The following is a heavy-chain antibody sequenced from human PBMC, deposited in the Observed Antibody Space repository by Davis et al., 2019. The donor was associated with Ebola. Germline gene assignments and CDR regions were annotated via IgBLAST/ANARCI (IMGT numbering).Heavy chain of an antibody. CDR3: AKIIVGATYYYYGMDV. Sequence: GESLKISCAASGFTFSSYAMSWVRQAPGKGLEWVSAISGSGGSTYYADSVKGRFTISRDNSKNTLYLQMNSLRAEDTAVYYCAKIIVGATYYYYGMDVWGKGTTVTVSS. D-gene: IGHD1-26*01. CDR2: ISGSGGST. J-gene: IGHJ6*04. CDR1: GFTFSSYA. V-gene: IGHV3-23*01.